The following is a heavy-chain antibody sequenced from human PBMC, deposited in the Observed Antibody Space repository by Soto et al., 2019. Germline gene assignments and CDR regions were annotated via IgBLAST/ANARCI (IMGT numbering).Heavy chain of an antibody. CDR1: GFTFSSYA. V-gene: IGHV3-30-3*01. Sequence: GGSLRLSCAASGFTFSSYAMHGVRQAPGKGLEWVAVISYDGSNKYYAESVKGRYTISRDNSKNTLYLQMNSMRGEDTAVYYCAREACNQHYFHSWRQATLVTVSS. J-gene: IGHJ4*02. CDR3: AREACNQHYFHS. CDR2: ISYDGSNK.